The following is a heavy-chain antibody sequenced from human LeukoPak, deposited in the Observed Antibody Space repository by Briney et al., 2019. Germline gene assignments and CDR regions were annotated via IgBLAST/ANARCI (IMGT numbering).Heavy chain of an antibody. CDR1: GGSISSSSYY. D-gene: IGHD6-13*01. V-gene: IGHV4-61*01. J-gene: IGHJ4*02. Sequence: PSETLSLTCTVSGGSISSSSYYWSWIRQPPGKGLEWIGYIYYSGSTNYNPSLKSRVTISVDTSKNQFSLKLSSVTAADTVVYYCARIRRVYSSNTPAYYFDYWGQGTLVTVSS. CDR3: ARIRRVYSSNTPAYYFDY. CDR2: IYYSGST.